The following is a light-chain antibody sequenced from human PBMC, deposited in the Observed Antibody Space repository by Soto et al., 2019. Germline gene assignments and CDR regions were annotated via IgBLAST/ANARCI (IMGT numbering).Light chain of an antibody. V-gene: IGKV1-12*01. CDR1: QNIISW. CDR2: AAS. Sequence: DIQMTQSPSTVSASVGDRVTITCRASQNIISWLAWYQQQPGRAPKLLIYAASILQSGVPSRFSGSGSGTDFTLTINSLQPEGFATYYCQQAYGFPVTFGQGTRLEIK. CDR3: QQAYGFPVT. J-gene: IGKJ5*01.